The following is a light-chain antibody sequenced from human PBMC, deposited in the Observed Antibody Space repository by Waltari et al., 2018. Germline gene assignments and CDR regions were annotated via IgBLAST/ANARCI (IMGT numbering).Light chain of an antibody. V-gene: IGKV1-39*01. J-gene: IGKJ1*01. CDR3: QQSYSTLWT. CDR1: QNIRSY. Sequence: DIQMSQSPASLSGCVGDKVTMTWRARQNIRSYLNWYQQKPGKAPKLLIYAASSLQRGGPSRFSGSGSGRDFTLTISSLQPEDFATYYCQQSYSTLWTFGQGTKVEIK. CDR2: AAS.